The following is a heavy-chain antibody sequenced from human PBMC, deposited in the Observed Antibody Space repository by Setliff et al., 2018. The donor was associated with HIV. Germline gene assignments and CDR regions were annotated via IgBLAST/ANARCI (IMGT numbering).Heavy chain of an antibody. J-gene: IGHJ1*01. Sequence: ASVKVSCKASGYTFTSYGLNWVRQAPGQGLEWMGWISAYNGNTNYAQKLQGRVTMTTDTSTSTAYMELRSLRSDDTAMYYCATDPGYSSTWYSESFQHWGQGTVVTVSS. CDR2: ISAYNGNT. CDR1: GYTFTSYG. CDR3: ATDPGYSSTWYSESFQH. D-gene: IGHD6-13*01. V-gene: IGHV1-18*01.